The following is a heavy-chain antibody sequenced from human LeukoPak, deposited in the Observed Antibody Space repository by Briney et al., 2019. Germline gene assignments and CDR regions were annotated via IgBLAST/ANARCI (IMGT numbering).Heavy chain of an antibody. D-gene: IGHD3-3*02. CDR1: GFTFSTYS. V-gene: IGHV3-48*02. CDR3: ARAFLGGDY. J-gene: IGHJ4*02. Sequence: GGSLRLSCVASGFTFSTYSMNWVRQAPGKGLEWVSYISDTSYTIYYADSVKGRFTISRDNAKNSLYLQMSRLRDEDTAVYYCARAFLGGDYWGQGALVTVSS. CDR2: ISDTSYTI.